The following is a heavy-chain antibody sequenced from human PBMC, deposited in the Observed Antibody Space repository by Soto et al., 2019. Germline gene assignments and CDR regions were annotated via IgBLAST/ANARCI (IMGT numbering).Heavy chain of an antibody. CDR1: GGTFSPYT. CDR2: IIPFHGVT. V-gene: IGHV1-69*08. D-gene: IGHD3-10*01. CDR3: TRDWEITVSTWSFGGF. Sequence: QVQLVQSGAEVKKPGSSVKVSCKASGGTFSPYTINWVRQAPGQGLEWMGRIIPFHGVTNYAQKFQARVASTADKSTSTADMELSGLRFEDTARDYCTRDWEITVSTWSFGGFWGRGTLVTVSS. J-gene: IGHJ4*02.